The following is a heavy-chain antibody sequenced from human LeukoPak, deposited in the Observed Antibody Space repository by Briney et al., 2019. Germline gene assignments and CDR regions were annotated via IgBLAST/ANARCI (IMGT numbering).Heavy chain of an antibody. J-gene: IGHJ6*04. D-gene: IGHD1-7*01. CDR1: GFTFDDYA. CDR3: AKGVLELPTDV. CDR2: ISWDGGST. V-gene: IGHV3-43D*03. Sequence: GGSLRLSCAASGFTFDDYAMHWVRQAPGKGLEWVSLISWDGGSTYYADSLKGRFTISRDNSKNSLYLQMNSLRAEDTALYYCAKGVLELPTDVWGKGTTVTVSS.